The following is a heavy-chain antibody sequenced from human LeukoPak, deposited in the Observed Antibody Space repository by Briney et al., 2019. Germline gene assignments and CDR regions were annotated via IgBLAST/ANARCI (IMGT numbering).Heavy chain of an antibody. D-gene: IGHD3-10*01. CDR2: ISSSSSYI. V-gene: IGHV3-21*01. J-gene: IGHJ3*02. CDR3: ARYGSGSYFWVDAFDI. CDR1: GFTFSSYS. Sequence: PEGSLRLSCAASGFTFSSYSMNWVRQAPGKGLEWVSSISSSSSYIYYADSVKGRFTISRDNAKNSLYLQMNSLRAEDTAVYYCARYGSGSYFWVDAFDIWGQGTMVTVSS.